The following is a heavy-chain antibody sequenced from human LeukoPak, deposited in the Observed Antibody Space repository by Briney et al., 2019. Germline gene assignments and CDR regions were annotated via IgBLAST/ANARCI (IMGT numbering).Heavy chain of an antibody. CDR3: ARRIAVAGTDPWDY. D-gene: IGHD6-19*01. V-gene: IGHV4-38-2*02. Sequence: SETLSLTCTVSGYSISSGYYWGWIRQPPGQGLEWIGSIHYSARIYYNPSLKSRLTISPDTSKNQFSLKLTSVTAADTAVYYCARRIAVAGTDPWDYWGQGTLVTVSS. CDR2: IHYSARI. J-gene: IGHJ4*02. CDR1: GYSISSGYY.